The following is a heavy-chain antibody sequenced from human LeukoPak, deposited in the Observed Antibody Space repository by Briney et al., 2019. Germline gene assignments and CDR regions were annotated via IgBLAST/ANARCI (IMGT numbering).Heavy chain of an antibody. CDR2: IYYSGST. J-gene: IGHJ4*02. V-gene: IGHV4-39*07. D-gene: IGHD6-19*01. Sequence: SETLSLTCTVSGGSISSSSYYWGWIRQPPGKGLEWIGSIYYSGSTYYNPSLKSRVTMSVDTSKNQFSLKLSSVTAADTAVYYCARGDYSSGWYYFDYWGQGTLVTVSS. CDR3: ARGDYSSGWYYFDY. CDR1: GGSISSSSYY.